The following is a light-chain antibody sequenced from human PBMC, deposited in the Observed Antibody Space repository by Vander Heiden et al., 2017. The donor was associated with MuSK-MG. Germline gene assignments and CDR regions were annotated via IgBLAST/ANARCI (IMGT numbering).Light chain of an antibody. CDR1: QDISNY. J-gene: IGKJ4*01. V-gene: IGKV1-33*01. Sequence: DIQMTQSPSSLSASVGDRVTITCQASQDISNYLNWYQQKPGKAPKLLIYDASNLETGVPSRFSGSGSGTDFTFTISSLQPEDIATYYCQQDEKLPPPITLGGGTKVEIK. CDR2: DAS. CDR3: QQDEKLPPPIT.